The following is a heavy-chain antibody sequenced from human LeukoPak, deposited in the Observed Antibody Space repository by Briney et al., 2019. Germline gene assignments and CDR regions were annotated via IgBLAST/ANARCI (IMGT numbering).Heavy chain of an antibody. D-gene: IGHD3-22*01. CDR1: AFTFSSYA. CDR3: AREVRSWAAYYDSSGYRSVLDY. Sequence: PGGSLRLSCAASAFTFSSYAMHLVRQAPGKGLEWVAVISYDGSNKYYADSVKGRFTISRDNSKNTLYLQMNSLRAEDTAVYYCAREVRSWAAYYDSSGYRSVLDYWGQGTLVTVSS. V-gene: IGHV3-30-3*01. CDR2: ISYDGSNK. J-gene: IGHJ4*02.